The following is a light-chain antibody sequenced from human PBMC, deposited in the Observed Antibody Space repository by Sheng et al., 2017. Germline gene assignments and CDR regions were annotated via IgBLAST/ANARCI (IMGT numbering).Light chain of an antibody. CDR3: QQFDDLPLT. J-gene: IGKJ4*01. CDR2: DAS. CDR1: QDISNY. Sequence: DIQMTQSPSSLSASVGDRVTITCQASQDISNYLNWYQQKAGKAPKLLIYDASHLERGVPSRFSGRGSGTTFTFAISSLQPEDFATYYCQQFDDLPLTFGGGTKVEIK. V-gene: IGKV1-33*01.